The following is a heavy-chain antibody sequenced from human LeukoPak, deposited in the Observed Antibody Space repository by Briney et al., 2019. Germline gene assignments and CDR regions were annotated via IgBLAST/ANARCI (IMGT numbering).Heavy chain of an antibody. CDR2: IYSGDTT. CDR3: ARAPVTSCRGAYCYPFDY. V-gene: IGHV3-66*01. Sequence: GGSLRLSCAASGFIVSNNHINWIRQAPGKGLEWVSIIYSGDTTYYSDSVKGRFILSSDNSKNMLYLQMNSLRAEDTAVYYCARAPVTSCRGAYCYPFDYWGQGTLVTVSS. D-gene: IGHD2-21*01. J-gene: IGHJ4*02. CDR1: GFIVSNNH.